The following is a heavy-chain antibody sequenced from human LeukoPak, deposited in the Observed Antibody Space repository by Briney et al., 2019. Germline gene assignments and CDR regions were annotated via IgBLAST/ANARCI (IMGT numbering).Heavy chain of an antibody. CDR1: GGSISSYY. J-gene: IGHJ5*02. CDR3: ARAPKYCSSTSCYPGWFDP. CDR2: IYTSGST. D-gene: IGHD2-2*01. Sequence: SETLSLTCTVSGGSISSYYWSWIRQPAGKGLEWIGRIYTSGSTNYNPSLKSRVTMSVDTSKNQFSLKLSSVTAADTAVYYCARAPKYCSSTSCYPGWFDPWGQGTLVTVSS. V-gene: IGHV4-4*07.